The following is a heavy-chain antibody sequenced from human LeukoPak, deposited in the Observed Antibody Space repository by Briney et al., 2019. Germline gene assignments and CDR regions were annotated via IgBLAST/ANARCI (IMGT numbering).Heavy chain of an antibody. D-gene: IGHD3-10*01. Sequence: GSLSLSCAASGFTFSSYAMHWVRQAPGKGLEWVAVISYDGGNTYYADSVKGRFTISRDNSKNTLYLQLNSLRAEDTAVYYCARDPTYYYGSGSSGPHYFDYWGQGTLVTVSS. CDR3: ARDPTYYYGSGSSGPHYFDY. CDR2: ISYDGGNT. V-gene: IGHV3-30*01. CDR1: GFTFSSYA. J-gene: IGHJ4*02.